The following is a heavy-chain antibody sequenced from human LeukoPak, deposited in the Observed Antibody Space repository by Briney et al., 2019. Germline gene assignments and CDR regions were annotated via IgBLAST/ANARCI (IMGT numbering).Heavy chain of an antibody. D-gene: IGHD3-3*01. V-gene: IGHV1-8*01. CDR1: GYTFTSYD. Sequence: ASVKVSCKASGYTFTSYDINWVRQATGQGLEWMGWMNPNSGNTGYAQKFQGRVIMTRNTSISTAYMELSSLRSEDTAVYYCARERLENWFDPWGQGTLVTVSS. CDR3: ARERLENWFDP. J-gene: IGHJ5*02. CDR2: MNPNSGNT.